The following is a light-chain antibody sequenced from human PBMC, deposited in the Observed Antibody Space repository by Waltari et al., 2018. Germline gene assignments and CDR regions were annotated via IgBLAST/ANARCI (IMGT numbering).Light chain of an antibody. V-gene: IGKV1-39*01. CDR3: QQSYSTLWT. CDR2: AAS. Sequence: DIQMTQSPSSLSASVGDRVTITCLASQSISSYLNWYQQKPGKAPKLLISAASSLQSGVPARFSGSGSGTDFTLTISSLQPEDFATYYCQQSYSTLWTFGQGTKVEIK. J-gene: IGKJ1*01. CDR1: QSISSY.